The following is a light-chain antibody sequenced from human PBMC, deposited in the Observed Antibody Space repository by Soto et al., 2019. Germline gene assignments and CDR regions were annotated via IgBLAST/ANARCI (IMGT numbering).Light chain of an antibody. V-gene: IGKV3-11*01. CDR2: DAS. CDR3: QQRSTWPT. J-gene: IGKJ5*01. CDR1: QSFRGL. Sequence: EIVMTQSPATLSVSPGERATLSCRASQSFRGLLAWYQQKPGQAPRLLIYDASVRATGTPARFSGSGSGTAFTLTISSLEPEDFALYYCQQRSTWPTFGQGTRLEIK.